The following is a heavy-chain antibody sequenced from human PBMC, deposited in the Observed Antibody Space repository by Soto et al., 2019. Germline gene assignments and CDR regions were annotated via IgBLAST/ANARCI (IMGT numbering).Heavy chain of an antibody. V-gene: IGHV1-69*01. D-gene: IGHD4-17*01. J-gene: IGHJ6*02. CDR2: IIPIFGTA. Sequence: QVQLVQSGAEVKKPGSSVKVSCKASGGTFSSYAISWVRQAPGQGLEWMGGIIPIFGTANYAQKFQGRVTITADEPTSTAYMELSSLRSEDTAVYYCARDRGATVTDYYYGMDVWGQGTTVTVSS. CDR3: ARDRGATVTDYYYGMDV. CDR1: GGTFSSYA.